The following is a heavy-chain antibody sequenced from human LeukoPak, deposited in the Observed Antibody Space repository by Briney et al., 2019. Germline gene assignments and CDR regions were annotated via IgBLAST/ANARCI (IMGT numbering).Heavy chain of an antibody. V-gene: IGHV3-21*01. CDR1: GFTFSTHS. Sequence: GRSLTLSCAASGFTFSTHSMNWVSQAPGKGLEWVSSISSSGSYIYYADSVKGRFNIFRDNAKTSLYLQIDSLRAEDTAVYYCARDSYDSSGYLDYWGQGTMVSDCS. D-gene: IGHD3-22*01. CDR2: ISSSGSYI. CDR3: ARDSYDSSGYLDY. J-gene: IGHJ4*02.